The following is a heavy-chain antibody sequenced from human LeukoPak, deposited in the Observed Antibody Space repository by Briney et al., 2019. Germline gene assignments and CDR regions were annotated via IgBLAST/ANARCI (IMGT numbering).Heavy chain of an antibody. Sequence: SETLSLTCTVSGGSISNNYWSWIRQPPGKGLEWIGYISYSGSTNYNPSLKSRVTISVDTSKNQSSLKLSSVTAADTAVYYCARDNSGWLVNFDYWGQGTLVTVSS. D-gene: IGHD6-19*01. CDR1: GGSISNNY. J-gene: IGHJ4*02. V-gene: IGHV4-59*01. CDR3: ARDNSGWLVNFDY. CDR2: ISYSGST.